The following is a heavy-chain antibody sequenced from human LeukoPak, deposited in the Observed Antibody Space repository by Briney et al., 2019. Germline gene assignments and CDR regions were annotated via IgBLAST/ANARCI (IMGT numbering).Heavy chain of an antibody. CDR2: ISAYNGNT. CDR3: ARSLHTYHYDSNGYLYGLDV. Sequence: ASVKASCKASGYTFTSYGISWVRQAPGQGLEWMGWISAYNGNTNYAQKVQGRVTMTTDTSTSPAYMELRSLRSDDTAVYYCARSLHTYHYDSNGYLYGLDVWGQGTTVTVSS. V-gene: IGHV1-18*01. D-gene: IGHD3-22*01. J-gene: IGHJ6*02. CDR1: GYTFTSYG.